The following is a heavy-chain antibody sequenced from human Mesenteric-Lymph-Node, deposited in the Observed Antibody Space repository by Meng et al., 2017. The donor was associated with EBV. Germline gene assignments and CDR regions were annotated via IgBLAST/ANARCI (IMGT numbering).Heavy chain of an antibody. Sequence: QVQLVQSGAEVKKPGASVKVSCKASGYTFTSYSIHWVRQAPGQRLEWMGWINAGNGNTKYSQKFHGRVTITRDTSATTAYMELRSLTSEDTAVYYCARDSTGDSRRFDPWGQGTLVTVSS. CDR1: GYTFTSYS. V-gene: IGHV1-3*01. D-gene: IGHD3-22*01. CDR2: INAGNGNT. J-gene: IGHJ5*02. CDR3: ARDSTGDSRRFDP.